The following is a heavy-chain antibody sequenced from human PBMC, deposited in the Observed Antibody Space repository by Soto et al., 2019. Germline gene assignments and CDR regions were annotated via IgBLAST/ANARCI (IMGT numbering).Heavy chain of an antibody. D-gene: IGHD3-10*01. J-gene: IGHJ6*02. CDR3: ARGEGSTPPITMVRGVIIYYYGMDV. Sequence: QVQLVQSGAEVKKPGASVKVSCKASGYTFTSYGISWVRQAPGQGLEWMGWISAYNGNTNYAQKLQGRVTMTTDTSTSTAYMELRSRSSDDTAVYYCARGEGSTPPITMVRGVIIYYYGMDVWGQGTTVTVSS. CDR2: ISAYNGNT. CDR1: GYTFTSYG. V-gene: IGHV1-18*01.